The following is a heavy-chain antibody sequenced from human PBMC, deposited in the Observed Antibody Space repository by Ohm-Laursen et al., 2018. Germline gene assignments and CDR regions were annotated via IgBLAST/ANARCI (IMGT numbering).Heavy chain of an antibody. CDR2: ISWDSGGI. CDR3: AKDKGSTYFDY. CDR1: GFTFEDYA. J-gene: IGHJ4*02. V-gene: IGHV3-9*01. D-gene: IGHD5/OR15-5a*01. Sequence: SLRLSCTASGFTFEDYAMHWVRQAPGKGLEWVSRISWDSGGINYADSVKGRFTISRDNAKNSLYLQMNSLRAEDTALYYCAKDKGSTYFDYWGQGTLVTVSS.